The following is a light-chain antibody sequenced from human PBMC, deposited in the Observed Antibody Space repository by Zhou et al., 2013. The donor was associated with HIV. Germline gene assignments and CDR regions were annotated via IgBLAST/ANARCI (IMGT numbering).Light chain of an antibody. CDR2: LGF. CDR1: QSLLKNGYNF. CDR3: MQPLQTPRT. Sequence: EIVMTQSPLSLPVTPGESASISCRSTQSLLKNGYNFLDWYLQKPGQSPQILIYLGFKRASGVSDRFSGSGSGTDFTLKISRVEAEDVGVYYCMQPLQTPRTFGQGTKLEIK. V-gene: IGKV2-28*01. J-gene: IGKJ2*01.